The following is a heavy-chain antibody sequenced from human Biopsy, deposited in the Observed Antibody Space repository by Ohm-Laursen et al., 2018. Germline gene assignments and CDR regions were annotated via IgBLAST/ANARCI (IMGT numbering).Heavy chain of an antibody. V-gene: IGHV4-4*07. Sequence: TACLTCSVSGRSTNDYFWSCIRQPAGETLVGMGRLYSGGGSSYSPSIKSQISHSMDTSNNQCSLTLTSVTAAETAVYYCARTPGKAVAGRFLDLWGRGTLVTVSS. CDR3: ARTPGKAVAGRFLDL. CDR1: GRSTNDYF. J-gene: IGHJ2*01. CDR2: LYSGGGS. D-gene: IGHD6-19*01.